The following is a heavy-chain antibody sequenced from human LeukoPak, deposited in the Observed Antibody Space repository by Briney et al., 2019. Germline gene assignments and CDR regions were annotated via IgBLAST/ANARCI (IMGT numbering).Heavy chain of an antibody. CDR2: INHSGST. D-gene: IGHD3-10*01. CDR3: ARGLVYYYGSGSYYPY. J-gene: IGHJ4*02. V-gene: IGHV4-34*01. CDR1: GGSFSGYY. Sequence: SETLSLTCAVYGGSFSGYYWSWIRQPPGKGLEWIGEINHSGSTNCNPSLKSRVTISVDTSKNQFTLKLSSVTAADTAVYYCARGLVYYYGSGSYYPYWGQGTLVTVSS.